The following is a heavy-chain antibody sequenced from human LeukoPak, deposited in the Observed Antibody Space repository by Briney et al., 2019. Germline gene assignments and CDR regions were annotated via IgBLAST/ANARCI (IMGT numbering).Heavy chain of an antibody. J-gene: IGHJ4*02. Sequence: PGGSLRLSCAASGFTFSRNAMGWVRQAPGKGLEWVSLIRVSGGSTDYADSVKGRVTISRDNSRNTLYLQMNSLRAEDTAVYYCARDPSGSGPDFDYWGQGTLVTVSS. V-gene: IGHV3-23*01. CDR1: GFTFSRNA. CDR3: ARDPSGSGPDFDY. D-gene: IGHD3-10*01. CDR2: IRVSGGST.